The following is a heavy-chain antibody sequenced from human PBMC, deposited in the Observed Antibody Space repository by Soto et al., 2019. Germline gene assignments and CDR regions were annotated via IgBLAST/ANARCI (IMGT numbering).Heavy chain of an antibody. V-gene: IGHV3-30-3*01. CDR1: GFTFSSYA. J-gene: IGHJ6*02. CDR2: ISYDGSNK. Sequence: QVQLVESGGGVVQPGRSLRLSCAASGFTFSSYAMHWVRQAPGKGLEWVAVISYDGSNKYYADSVKGRFTISRDNSKNTLYLQMNSLRAEDTAVYYCAREAWITIFGVVTPLGMDVWGQGTTVTVSS. CDR3: AREAWITIFGVVTPLGMDV. D-gene: IGHD3-3*01.